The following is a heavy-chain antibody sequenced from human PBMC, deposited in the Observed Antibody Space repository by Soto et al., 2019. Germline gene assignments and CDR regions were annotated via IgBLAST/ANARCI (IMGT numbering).Heavy chain of an antibody. D-gene: IGHD3-3*01. V-gene: IGHV4-39*01. CDR3: ARQGGYDFWSGHSPNYYYYGMDV. J-gene: IGHJ6*02. CDR1: GGSISSSSYY. CDR2: IYYSGST. Sequence: SETLSLTCTVSGGSISSSSYYWGWIRQPPGKGLEWIGSIYYSGSTYYNPSLKSRVTISVDTSKNQFSLKLSSVTAADTAVYYCARQGGYDFWSGHSPNYYYYGMDVWGQGTTVTVSS.